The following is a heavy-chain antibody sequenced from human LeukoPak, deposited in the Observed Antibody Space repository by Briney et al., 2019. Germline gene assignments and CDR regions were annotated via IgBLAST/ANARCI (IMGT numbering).Heavy chain of an antibody. CDR1: GSTFSSYS. V-gene: IGHV3-21*01. J-gene: IGHJ6*03. D-gene: IGHD3-9*01. CDR2: ISSSSSYI. Sequence: PGGSLRLSCAASGSTFSSYSMNWVRQAPGNGLEWVSSISSSSSYIYYADSVKGRFTISRDNAKNSLYLQMNSLRAEDTAVYYCARWLMTGTYYYYYYMDVWGKGTTVTVYS. CDR3: ARWLMTGTYYYYYYMDV.